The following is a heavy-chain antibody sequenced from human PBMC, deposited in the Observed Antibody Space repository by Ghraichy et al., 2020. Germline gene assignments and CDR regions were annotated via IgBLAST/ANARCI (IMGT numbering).Heavy chain of an antibody. CDR3: AHGEVVAGNLLHFDY. CDR1: GFSLSTSGVG. V-gene: IGHV2-5*01. D-gene: IGHD6-19*01. J-gene: IGHJ4*02. Sequence: SGPTLVKPTQTLTLTCTFSGFSLSTSGVGVGWIRQPPGKALEWLALIYWNDDKRYSPSLKSRLTITKDTSENQVVLTMTNMDPVDTATYYCAHGEVVAGNLLHFDYWGQGTLVTVSS. CDR2: IYWNDDK.